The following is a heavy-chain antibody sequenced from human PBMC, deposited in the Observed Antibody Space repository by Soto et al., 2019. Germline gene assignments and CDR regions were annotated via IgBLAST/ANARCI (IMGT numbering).Heavy chain of an antibody. D-gene: IGHD3-22*01. CDR2: IRSKANSYAT. J-gene: IGHJ6*02. V-gene: IGHV3-73*01. CDR3: TRQGGSGSGYYYYYYGMDV. CDR1: GFTFSGSA. Sequence: PGGSLRLSCAASGFTFSGSAMHWVRQASGKGLEWVGRIRSKANSYATAYAASVKGRFTISGDDSKNTAYLQMNSLKTEDTAVYYCTRQGGSGSGYYYYYYGMDVWGQGTTVTVSS.